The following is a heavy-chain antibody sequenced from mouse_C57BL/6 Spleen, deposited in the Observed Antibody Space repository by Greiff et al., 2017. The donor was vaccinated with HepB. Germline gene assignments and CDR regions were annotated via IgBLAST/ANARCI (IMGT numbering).Heavy chain of an antibody. Sequence: EVQLVESGGGLVQPGGSLSLSCAASGFTFTDYYMSWVRQPPGKALEWLGFIRNKANGYTTEYSASVKGRFTISRDNSQSILYLQMNALRAEDSATYYCARYGSSHFDDWGQGTTLTVSS. V-gene: IGHV7-3*01. D-gene: IGHD1-1*01. CDR2: IRNKANGYTT. CDR3: ARYGSSHFDD. CDR1: GFTFTDYY. J-gene: IGHJ2*01.